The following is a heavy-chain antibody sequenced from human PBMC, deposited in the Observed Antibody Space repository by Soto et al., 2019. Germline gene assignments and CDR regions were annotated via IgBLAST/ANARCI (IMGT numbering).Heavy chain of an antibody. CDR3: ARRGYYAISAFDI. D-gene: IGHD2-8*01. CDR2: IIPIFGTA. J-gene: IGHJ3*02. V-gene: IGHV1-69*13. CDR1: GGTFSSYA. Sequence: SVKVSCKASGGTFSSYALSWVRQAPGQGLEWMGGIIPIFGTANYAQKFQGRVTITADESTSTAYMELSSLRSEDTAVYYCARRGYYAISAFDIWGQGTMVTVSS.